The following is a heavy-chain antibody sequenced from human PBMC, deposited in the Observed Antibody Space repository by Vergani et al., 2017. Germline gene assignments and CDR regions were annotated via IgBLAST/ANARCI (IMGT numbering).Heavy chain of an antibody. V-gene: IGHV1-46*02. Sequence: QVQLVQSGAAVKKPGASAKVSCTASGYIFKNYYMHWLRLAPGQGFQWMGVVNFVTGAATSPQKFEGRITMTRDTSTATFYMDLSSLKYEDTAIYYCARSIGYCTSGSCRPYYFDLWGQGTLVPVSS. CDR1: GYIFKNYY. J-gene: IGHJ4*02. CDR3: ARSIGYCTSGSCRPYYFDL. D-gene: IGHD2-15*01. CDR2: VNFVTGAA.